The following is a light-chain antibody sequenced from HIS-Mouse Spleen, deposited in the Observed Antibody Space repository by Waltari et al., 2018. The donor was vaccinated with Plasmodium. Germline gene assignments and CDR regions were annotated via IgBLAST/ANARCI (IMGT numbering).Light chain of an antibody. CDR2: EDS. CDR3: YSTDSSGNHRV. CDR1: PLPIKH. J-gene: IGLJ3*02. Sequence: SYELTQPPSVLVSPGQTVSITCSRDPLPIKHPYSYQQKSGQAPVLVIYEDSKRPSGIPERFSGSSSGTMATLTISGAQVEDEADYYCYSTDSSGNHRVFGGGTKLTVL. V-gene: IGLV3-10*01.